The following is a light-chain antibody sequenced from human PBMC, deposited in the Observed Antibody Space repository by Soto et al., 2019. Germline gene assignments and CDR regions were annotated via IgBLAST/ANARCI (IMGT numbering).Light chain of an antibody. CDR1: QSVLYSSNNKNY. CDR3: QQYYSTPPT. Sequence: DIVMTQSPDSLAVSLGERATINCKFSQSVLYSSNNKNYLAWYQQKPGQPPKLLIYWASTRESGVPDRFSGSGSGTDFTLTISSLQAEDVAVYHCQQYYSTPPTFGQGTKVEIK. J-gene: IGKJ1*01. CDR2: WAS. V-gene: IGKV4-1*01.